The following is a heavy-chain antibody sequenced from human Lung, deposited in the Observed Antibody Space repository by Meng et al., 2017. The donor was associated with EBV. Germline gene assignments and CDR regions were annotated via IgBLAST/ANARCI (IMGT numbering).Heavy chain of an antibody. CDR1: WFTVSTNY. Sequence: VQRVEPGGGLIRLGGSLGRSCAASWFTVSTNYMGWVRQAPGKGLEWVSILYGGGATYYAGSVKGRFTISRDNSKNTLYLQMNSLRAEDTAVYYCAREWDFDLWGRGTLVTVSS. CDR2: LYGGGAT. V-gene: IGHV3-53*01. CDR3: AREWDFDL. J-gene: IGHJ2*01.